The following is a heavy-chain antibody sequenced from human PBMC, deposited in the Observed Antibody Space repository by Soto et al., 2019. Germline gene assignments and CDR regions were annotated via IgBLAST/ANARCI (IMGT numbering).Heavy chain of an antibody. Sequence: EVQLLESGGGLVQPGGSLRLSCAASGFTFSSYAMSRVRQAPGKGLEWVSAISGSGGSTYYADSVKGRFTISRDNSKNTLYLQMNSLRAEDTAVYYCAKRIRFGESRPVDYWGQGTLVTVSS. CDR2: ISGSGGST. CDR1: GFTFSSYA. J-gene: IGHJ4*02. D-gene: IGHD3-10*01. V-gene: IGHV3-23*01. CDR3: AKRIRFGESRPVDY.